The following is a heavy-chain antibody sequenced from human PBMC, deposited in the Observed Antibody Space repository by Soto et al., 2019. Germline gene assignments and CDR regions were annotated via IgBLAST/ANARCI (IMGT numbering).Heavy chain of an antibody. CDR3: ASDLVGASDSYGLDV. J-gene: IGHJ6*02. CDR1: GFTFSNFG. Sequence: GGSLRLSCAASGFTFSNFGMHWVRQAPGKGLEWVAIIWHDGNNKYYADSVRGRFIISRDNSKNRLYLQMNSLRAEDTAVYYCASDLVGASDSYGLDVWGQGTPVTVSS. CDR2: IWHDGNNK. D-gene: IGHD1-26*01. V-gene: IGHV3-33*01.